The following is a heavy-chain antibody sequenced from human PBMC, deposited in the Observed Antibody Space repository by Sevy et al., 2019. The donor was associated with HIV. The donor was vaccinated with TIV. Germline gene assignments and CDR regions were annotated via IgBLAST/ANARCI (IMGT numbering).Heavy chain of an antibody. D-gene: IGHD3-16*01. CDR3: ARDRGTYPYYFDY. V-gene: IGHV4-61*01. J-gene: IGHJ4*02. CDR2: IHYSGGN. Sequence: SETLSLTWTVSGGSVSSGSYFWSWIRQPPGKGLEWIGYIHYSGGNSYNPSLKSRFTISVDTPKNQFSLNLSSVTAADTAVYYCARDRGTYPYYFDYWGQGTLVTVSS. CDR1: GGSVSSGSYF.